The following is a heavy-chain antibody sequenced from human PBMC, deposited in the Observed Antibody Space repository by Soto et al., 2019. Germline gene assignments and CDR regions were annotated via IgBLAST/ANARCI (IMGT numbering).Heavy chain of an antibody. J-gene: IGHJ6*02. CDR3: GKRFRSSWSNYYYSAMDV. D-gene: IGHD6-13*01. Sequence: PGGSLRLSCAASGFTFSSYGIHWVRQAPGKGLEWVAVISYDGGNEYYADSVKGRFTISRDNSKNTLYLQMNSLRAEDTAMYYCGKRFRSSWSNYYYSAMDVWGQGTRVTVS. CDR2: ISYDGGNE. V-gene: IGHV3-30*18. CDR1: GFTFSSYG.